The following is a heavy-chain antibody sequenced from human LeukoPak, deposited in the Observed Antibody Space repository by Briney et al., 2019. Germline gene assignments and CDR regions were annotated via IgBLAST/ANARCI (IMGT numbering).Heavy chain of an antibody. Sequence: GGSLRLSCAASGFTFSSYSMTWVRQAPGKGLEWVSIIGDSGATTFYADSVKGRFTISRDNSQNTLYLQMNTLRAEDTAIYYCAKKGIILHGNDWFESWGQGTLVTVSS. J-gene: IGHJ5*01. CDR1: GFTFSSYS. CDR2: IGDSGATT. V-gene: IGHV3-23*01. D-gene: IGHD1-1*01. CDR3: AKKGIILHGNDWFES.